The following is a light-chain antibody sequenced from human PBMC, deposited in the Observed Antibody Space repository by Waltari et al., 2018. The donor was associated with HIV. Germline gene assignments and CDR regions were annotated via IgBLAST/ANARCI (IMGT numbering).Light chain of an antibody. Sequence: DIQMTQSPSSLSASVGDRVIITCQASQDISNYLNWYLQKPGKAPKLLIYDASNLETGVPSKFSGSGSGTDFTFTISSLQPEDIATYYCQQYDNLPRTFGQGTKVEIK. J-gene: IGKJ1*01. CDR3: QQYDNLPRT. CDR1: QDISNY. CDR2: DAS. V-gene: IGKV1-33*01.